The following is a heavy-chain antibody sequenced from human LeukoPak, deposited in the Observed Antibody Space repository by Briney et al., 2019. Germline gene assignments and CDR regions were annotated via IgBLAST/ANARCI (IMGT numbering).Heavy chain of an antibody. V-gene: IGHV1-8*03. CDR3: ARDLHRVVVRGVPHYYYYMDV. J-gene: IGHJ6*03. Sequence: ASVKVSCTASGYTFTSYDINWVRQATGQGLEWMGWMNPNSGNTGYAQKFQGRVTITRNTSISTAYMELSSLRSEDTAVYYCARDLHRVVVRGVPHYYYYMDVWGKGTTVTISS. D-gene: IGHD3-10*01. CDR2: MNPNSGNT. CDR1: GYTFTSYD.